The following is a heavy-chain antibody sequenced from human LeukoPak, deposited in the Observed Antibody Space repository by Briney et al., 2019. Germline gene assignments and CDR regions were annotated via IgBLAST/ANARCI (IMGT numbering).Heavy chain of an antibody. CDR3: AGDYYDSRGYYYPRTFDI. V-gene: IGHV3-7*01. CDR1: GFTFSTYW. D-gene: IGHD3-22*01. Sequence: GGSLRLSCAASGFTFSTYWMSWVRQAPGKGLEWVANIKQDGSEKYYLDSVKGRFTISRDNAKNSLYLHLNSLRVEDTAVYYCAGDYYDSRGYYYPRTFDIWGQGTMVTVSS. CDR2: IKQDGSEK. J-gene: IGHJ3*02.